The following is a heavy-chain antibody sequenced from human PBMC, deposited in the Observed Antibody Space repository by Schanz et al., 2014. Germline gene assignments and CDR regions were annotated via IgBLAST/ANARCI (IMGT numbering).Heavy chain of an antibody. CDR1: GFTFSSYG. CDR3: VKDLQRELLRDDHYYGMDV. CDR2: VCYDGSKK. D-gene: IGHD1-26*01. V-gene: IGHV3-33*06. Sequence: VQLVESGGGLVQPGGSLRLCCVASGFTFSSYGMHWVRQVPGKGLEWVAVVCYDGSKKYYADSVKGRFTTSRDNSKNTMYLQMNSLRAEDTAVYYCVKDLQRELLRDDHYYGMDVWGQGTTVTVSS. J-gene: IGHJ6*02.